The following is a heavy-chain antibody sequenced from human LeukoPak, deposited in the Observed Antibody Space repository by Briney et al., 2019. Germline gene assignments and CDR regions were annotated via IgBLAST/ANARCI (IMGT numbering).Heavy chain of an antibody. V-gene: IGHV3-15*01. J-gene: IGHJ4*02. CDR3: TTVGSAWNFDY. Sequence: PGGSLRLSCAASGFTFSNAWMTWVRQAPGKGPEWVARVKSKRDGGTIDYAAPVKGRFTISRDDSKDTLYLQMNSLEIEDAAVYYCTTVGSAWNFDYWGQGTLVTVSS. D-gene: IGHD2-15*01. CDR2: VKSKRDGGTI. CDR1: GFTFSNAW.